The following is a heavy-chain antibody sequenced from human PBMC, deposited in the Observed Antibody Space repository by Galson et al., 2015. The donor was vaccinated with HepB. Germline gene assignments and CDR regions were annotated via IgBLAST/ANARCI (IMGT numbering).Heavy chain of an antibody. D-gene: IGHD3-22*01. CDR1: GFTFDNYG. CDR3: ARGGSSGYYYHWFDP. J-gene: IGHJ5*02. V-gene: IGHV3-30*03. CDR2: ISYDGNYR. Sequence: SLRLSCAASGFTFDNYGIHWVRQAPDKGLEWVAVISYDGNYRYYTDSVKDRFTISRGNSRNTLYLQMNSLTAADTAVYYCARGGSSGYYYHWFDPWGQGTLVTVSS.